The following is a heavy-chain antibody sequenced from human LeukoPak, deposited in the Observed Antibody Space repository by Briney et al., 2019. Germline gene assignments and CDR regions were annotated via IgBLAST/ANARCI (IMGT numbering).Heavy chain of an antibody. Sequence: SETLSLTCTVSGGSISSSSYYWGWIRQPPGKGLEWIGRIYYSGSTYYNPSLKSRVTISVDTSKNQFSLKLSSVTAADTAVYYCARLVVPAAMSPKGLYYFDYWGQGTLVTVSS. J-gene: IGHJ4*02. CDR2: IYYSGST. V-gene: IGHV4-39*01. CDR1: GGSISSSSYY. CDR3: ARLVVPAAMSPKGLYYFDY. D-gene: IGHD2-2*01.